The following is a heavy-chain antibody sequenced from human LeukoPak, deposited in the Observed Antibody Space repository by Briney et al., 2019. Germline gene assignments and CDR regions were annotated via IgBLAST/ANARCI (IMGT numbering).Heavy chain of an antibody. CDR3: ARDRVGTVTFFDY. V-gene: IGHV1-2*02. CDR1: GYTFTSYG. D-gene: IGHD4-11*01. CDR2: INPNSGGT. J-gene: IGHJ4*02. Sequence: GASVKVSCKASGYTFTSYGISWVRQAPGQGLEWMGWINPNSGGTNYAQKFQGRVTMTRDTSISTAYMELSRLRSDDTAVYYCARDRVGTVTFFDYWGQGTLVTVSS.